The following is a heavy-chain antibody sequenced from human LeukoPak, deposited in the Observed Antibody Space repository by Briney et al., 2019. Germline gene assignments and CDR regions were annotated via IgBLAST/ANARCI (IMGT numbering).Heavy chain of an antibody. D-gene: IGHD1-26*01. CDR1: GFTFSSYS. CDR3: ASRGSYRFDY. J-gene: IGHJ4*02. CDR2: ITASGTAM. Sequence: GGSLRLSCAASGFTFSSYSMNWVRQAPGKGLEWVSHITASGTAMFYADSVKGRFTISRDNAKNSLYLRMNSLRDEDTAVYYCASRGSYRFDYWGQGTLVTVSS. V-gene: IGHV3-48*02.